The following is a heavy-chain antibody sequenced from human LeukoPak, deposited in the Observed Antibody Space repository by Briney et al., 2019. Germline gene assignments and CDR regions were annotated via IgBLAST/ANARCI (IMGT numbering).Heavy chain of an antibody. Sequence: SETLSLTCTVSGGSISSSSYYWGWIRQPPGKGLEWIGSIYYSGSTYYNPSLKSRVAISVDTSKNQFSLKLSSVTAADTAVYYCASRIPDCSGGSCYSTFWDYWGQGTLVTVSS. CDR2: IYYSGST. CDR1: GGSISSSSYY. J-gene: IGHJ4*02. V-gene: IGHV4-39*01. D-gene: IGHD2-15*01. CDR3: ASRIPDCSGGSCYSTFWDY.